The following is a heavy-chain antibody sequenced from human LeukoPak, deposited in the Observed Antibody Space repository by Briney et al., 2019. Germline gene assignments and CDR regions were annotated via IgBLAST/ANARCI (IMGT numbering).Heavy chain of an antibody. V-gene: IGHV1-46*01. J-gene: IGHJ4*02. CDR2: INPSGGST. D-gene: IGHD5-24*01. CDR1: GYTFTSYY. Sequence: ASVKVSCKASGYTFTSYYMHWVRQAPGQGLEWMGIINPSGGSTSYAQKFQGRVTMTTDASTSTAYMELRSLRSDDTAVYYCARDLRTWLQSPPDYWGQGTLVTVSS. CDR3: ARDLRTWLQSPPDY.